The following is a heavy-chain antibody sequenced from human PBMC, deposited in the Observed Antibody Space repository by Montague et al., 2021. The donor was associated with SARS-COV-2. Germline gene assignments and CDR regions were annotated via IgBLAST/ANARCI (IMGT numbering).Heavy chain of an antibody. Sequence: SETLSLTCAVYSGSFSDYYWTWIRQPPGKGLEWIGEINHTGSATYNPSLKSRVTLSVDTSKNQFSLKLQSVTAADTAVYYCARSQVTIFGMLIFIPAAGHLDGWGQGTSVTVSS. CDR3: ARSQVTIFGMLIFIPAAGHLDG. V-gene: IGHV4-34*01. J-gene: IGHJ3*01. CDR2: INHTGSA. D-gene: IGHD3-3*01. CDR1: SGSFSDYY.